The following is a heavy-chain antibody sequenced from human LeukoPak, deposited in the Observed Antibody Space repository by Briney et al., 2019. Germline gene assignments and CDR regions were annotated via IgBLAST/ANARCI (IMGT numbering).Heavy chain of an antibody. J-gene: IGHJ4*02. CDR2: ISWNSGSI. CDR3: AKDLHDRPLGLFDY. Sequence: PGRSLRLSCAASGFTFDDYAMHWVRQAPGKGLEWVSGISWNSGSIGYADSVKGRFNISRDNAKNSLYLQMNSLRAEDMALYYCAKDLHDRPLGLFDYWGQGTLVTVSS. D-gene: IGHD3-22*01. CDR1: GFTFDDYA. V-gene: IGHV3-9*03.